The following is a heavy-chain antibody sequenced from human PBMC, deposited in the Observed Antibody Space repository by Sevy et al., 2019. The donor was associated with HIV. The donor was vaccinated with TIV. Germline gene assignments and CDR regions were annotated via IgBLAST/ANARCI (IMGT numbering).Heavy chain of an antibody. CDR3: ALGEGFFLY. D-gene: IGHD3-16*01. V-gene: IGHV3-30*14. J-gene: IGHJ4*02. CDR1: RFAFSSYA. CDR2: ISHDGTNT. Sequence: GGYLRLSCAASRFAFSSYAVHWVRQAPGKGLEWVAFISHDGTNTEYAASVKGRFTISRDNSRNTLHLDISSLRVEDTAVYYCALGEGFFLYWGQGTLVTVSS.